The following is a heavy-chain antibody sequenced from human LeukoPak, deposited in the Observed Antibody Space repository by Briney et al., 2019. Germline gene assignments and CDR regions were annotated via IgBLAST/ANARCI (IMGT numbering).Heavy chain of an antibody. J-gene: IGHJ4*02. D-gene: IGHD3-10*01. V-gene: IGHV4-4*02. CDR3: ASLTMVRGVRGGNY. CDR2: IYHSGST. CDR1: GGSISSSNW. Sequence: SETLSLTCAVSGGSISSSNWWSWVRQPPGKGLEWIGEIYHSGSTNYNPSLKSRVTISVDKSKNQFSLKLSSVTAADTVVYYCASLTMVRGVRGGNYWGQGTLVTVSS.